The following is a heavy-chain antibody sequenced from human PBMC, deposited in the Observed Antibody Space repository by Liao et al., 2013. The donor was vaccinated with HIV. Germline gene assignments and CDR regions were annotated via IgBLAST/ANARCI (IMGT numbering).Heavy chain of an antibody. CDR1: GGSFSSYY. Sequence: QVQLQESGPGQVKPSGTLSLTCTVSGGSFSSYYYSWIRQPAGKGLQWIGQIYGTGNTDYNPSLKSRVIMSVDAFKKQISLKLSSVTAADTAVYYCARALPSKGGSGFFVAFDPWGPGTLVTVSS. D-gene: IGHD2-21*01. CDR3: ARALPSKGGSGFFVAFDP. J-gene: IGHJ5*02. V-gene: IGHV4-4*07. CDR2: IYGTGNT.